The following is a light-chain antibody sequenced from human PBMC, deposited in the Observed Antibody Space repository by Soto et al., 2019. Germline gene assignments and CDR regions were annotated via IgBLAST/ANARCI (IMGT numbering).Light chain of an antibody. CDR3: QQYYNIPRT. CDR2: WAS. CDR1: QSVFSTSNKKNY. V-gene: IGKV4-1*01. J-gene: IGKJ1*01. Sequence: DIVIAQSPDSLTVSRGERATTDCRSSQSVFSTSNKKNYLAWYQQKPGQPPKLLIYWASTRESGVPDRFSGSGSGTHFTLTISSLLAEDVALYYCQQYYNIPRTVGQGTKVAI.